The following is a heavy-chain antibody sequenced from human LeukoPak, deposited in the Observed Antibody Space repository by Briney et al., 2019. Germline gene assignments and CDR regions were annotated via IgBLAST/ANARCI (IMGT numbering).Heavy chain of an antibody. V-gene: IGHV3-73*01. D-gene: IGHD3-16*01. J-gene: IGHJ4*02. CDR3: GSPHMGGKRIFDY. Sequence: GGSLRLSCAASGFTFSGSAMHWVRQASGKGLEWIGRIRSKPNNYETAYAASVRGRFTISRDDSKNTAYLQMNSLKSEDTAVYFCGSPHMGGKRIFDYGGQGTRVTVSS. CDR2: IRSKPNNYET. CDR1: GFTFSGSA.